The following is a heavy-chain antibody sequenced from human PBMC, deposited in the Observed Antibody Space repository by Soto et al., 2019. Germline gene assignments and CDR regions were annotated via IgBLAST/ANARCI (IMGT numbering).Heavy chain of an antibody. CDR3: ARFGIAAAHNYYYYGMDV. CDR1: VFTFSSYE. CDR2: ISSSGSTI. J-gene: IGHJ6*02. Sequence: GWSLRLSCASSVFTFSSYEMNWVRQAPGKGLEWVSYISSSGSTIYYADSVKGRFTISRDNAKNSLYLQMNSLRAEDTAVYYCARFGIAAAHNYYYYGMDVWGQGTTVTVSS. V-gene: IGHV3-48*03. D-gene: IGHD6-13*01.